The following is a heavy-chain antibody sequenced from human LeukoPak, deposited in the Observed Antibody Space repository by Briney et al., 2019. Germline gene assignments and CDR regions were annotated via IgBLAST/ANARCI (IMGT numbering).Heavy chain of an antibody. CDR3: ARGGYSYGYHNWFDP. Sequence: SETLSLTCTVSGGSISSYYWSWIRQPPGKGLEWIGYIHYSGSTNYNPSLKSRVTISVDTPKNQFSLKLSSVTAADTAVYYCARGGYSYGYHNWFDPWGQGTLVTVSS. J-gene: IGHJ5*02. CDR1: GGSISSYY. D-gene: IGHD5-18*01. CDR2: IHYSGST. V-gene: IGHV4-59*01.